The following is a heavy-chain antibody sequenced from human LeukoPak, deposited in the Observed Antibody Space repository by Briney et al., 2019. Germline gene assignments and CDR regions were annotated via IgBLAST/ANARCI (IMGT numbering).Heavy chain of an antibody. V-gene: IGHV1-8*02. D-gene: IGHD2-21*02. CDR2: MNPNSGNT. J-gene: IGHJ4*02. CDR1: GYTFTGYY. CDR3: AIGRGPYCGGDCYSNY. Sequence: ASVKVSCKASGYTFTGYYMHWVRQAPGQGLEWMGWMNPNSGNTGYAQKFQGRVTMTRNTSISTAYMELSSLRSEDTAVYYCAIGRGPYCGGDCYSNYWGQGTLVTVSS.